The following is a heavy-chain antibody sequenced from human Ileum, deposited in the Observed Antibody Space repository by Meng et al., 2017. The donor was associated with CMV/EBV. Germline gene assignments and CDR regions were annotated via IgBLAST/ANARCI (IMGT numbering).Heavy chain of an antibody. Sequence: TVSRGSIISSDYYWVWIRQPPGKGLEWIGSVYYTGSAYYNTSLKSRVTMFVDTSKNQFSLKLSSLSAADTAVYYCASSTTVTPRFDSWGQGTLVTVSS. CDR1: RGSIISSDYY. D-gene: IGHD4-17*01. J-gene: IGHJ4*02. CDR3: ASSTTVTPRFDS. V-gene: IGHV4-39*01. CDR2: VYYTGSA.